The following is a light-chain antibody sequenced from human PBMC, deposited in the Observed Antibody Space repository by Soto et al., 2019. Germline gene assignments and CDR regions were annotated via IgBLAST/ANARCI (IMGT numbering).Light chain of an antibody. CDR1: QSVSSSY. CDR3: QQYGSSPAT. J-gene: IGKJ4*01. Sequence: EIVLKQSPGTLSLSPGERGTLSCRASQSVSSSYLAWYQQKPGQAPRLLIYGASSRATGIPDRFSGSGSGTDFTLTISRLEPEDFAVYYCQQYGSSPATFGGGTKVDI. V-gene: IGKV3-20*01. CDR2: GAS.